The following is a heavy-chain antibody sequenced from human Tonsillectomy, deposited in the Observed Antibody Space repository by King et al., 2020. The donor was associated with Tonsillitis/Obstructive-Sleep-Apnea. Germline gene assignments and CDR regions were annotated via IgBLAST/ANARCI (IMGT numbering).Heavy chain of an antibody. V-gene: IGHV3-15*01. D-gene: IGHD4-17*01. J-gene: IGHJ4*02. CDR1: GLNFKNAW. Sequence: VQLVESGGGLVKPGGSLRLSCAASGLNFKNAWMSWFRQVPGKGLEWVGRIKIKTSGGAVDYAAPVKGRFTISRDDSQDTLDLQMNSLKTDDTAVYYCLTDPGDYEDYWGQGTPVSVSS. CDR2: IKIKTSGGAV. CDR3: LTDPGDYEDY.